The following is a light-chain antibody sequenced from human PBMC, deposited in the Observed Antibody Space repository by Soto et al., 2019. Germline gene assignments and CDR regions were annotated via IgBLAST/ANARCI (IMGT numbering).Light chain of an antibody. CDR3: QQYGSSLWT. J-gene: IGKJ1*01. CDR1: QSISSSY. V-gene: IGKV3-20*01. CDR2: GAS. Sequence: EIVLTQSPDTLSLSPGERATLSCRASQSISSSYLVWYQQKVGQAPRLLIYGASGRATGIPDRFSGSGSGTDFTLTISRLEPEDFAVYYCQQYGSSLWTVGQGTKVEIK.